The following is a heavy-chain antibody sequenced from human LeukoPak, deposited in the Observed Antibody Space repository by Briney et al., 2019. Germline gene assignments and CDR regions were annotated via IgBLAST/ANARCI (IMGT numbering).Heavy chain of an antibody. J-gene: IGHJ4*02. CDR3: ARKSTVRRTSEFDY. V-gene: IGHV1-2*02. D-gene: IGHD3-10*02. Sequence: ASVKVSCKAFGYTFTGYYMNWVRQAPGQGLEWLGWINPNSGDTKYAQKFLGRVTMTSDTSINTGYMALSSLTSDDTAVYYCARKSTVRRTSEFDYWGQGSLVTVSS. CDR2: INPNSGDT. CDR1: GYTFTGYY.